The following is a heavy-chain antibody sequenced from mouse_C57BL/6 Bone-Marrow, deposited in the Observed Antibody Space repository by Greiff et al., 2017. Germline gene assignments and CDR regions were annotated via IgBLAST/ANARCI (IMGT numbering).Heavy chain of an antibody. Sequence: QVQLQQPGTELVKPGASVKLSCKASGYTFTSYWMHWVKQRPGQGLEWIGNINPSNGGTNYNEQFKSQATLTVDKSSSSAYMQISSRTSEDSAFYCCARKADYYGSSSWCAYWGQGTLVTVTA. CDR2: INPSNGGT. J-gene: IGHJ3*01. CDR1: GYTFTSYW. V-gene: IGHV1-53*01. D-gene: IGHD1-1*01. CDR3: ARKADYYGSSSWCAY.